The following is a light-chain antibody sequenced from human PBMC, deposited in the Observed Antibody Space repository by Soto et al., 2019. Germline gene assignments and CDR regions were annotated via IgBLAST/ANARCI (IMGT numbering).Light chain of an antibody. J-gene: IGLJ3*02. V-gene: IGLV2-14*01. CDR2: EVS. CDR1: SSDVGGYNY. Sequence: QSALTQPASVSGSPGQSITISCTGTSSDVGGYNYVSWYQQHPGKAPKLMIYEVSNRPSGVSNRFSGSKSGNTASLTVFGLQAEDDADYYCSSYTSSSTWVFGGGTKLTVL. CDR3: SSYTSSSTWV.